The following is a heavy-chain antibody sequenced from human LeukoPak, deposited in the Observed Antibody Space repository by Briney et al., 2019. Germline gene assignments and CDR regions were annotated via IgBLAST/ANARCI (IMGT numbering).Heavy chain of an antibody. V-gene: IGHV4-59*08. Sequence: SETLSLSCTVSGGSMNYYYWSWIRPPPGQGLEWSGYIYYRGTTNYLPSLKDRVDISIDTSKNQFSLRLYSVTAADTAVYFCARLARFEELSPRYYFDNWGLGTLVTVSS. CDR2: IYYRGTT. CDR1: GGSMNYYY. J-gene: IGHJ4*02. CDR3: ARLARFEELSPRYYFDN. D-gene: IGHD3-16*02.